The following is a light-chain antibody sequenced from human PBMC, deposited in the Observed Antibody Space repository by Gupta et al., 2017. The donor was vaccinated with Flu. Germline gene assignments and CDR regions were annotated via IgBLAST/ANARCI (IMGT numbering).Light chain of an antibody. J-gene: IGKJ2*01. CDR2: GAS. Sequence: EIVLTQSPATLSLSPGERATLSCRTSQSLSKYLAWYQQKPGQAPRLLIHGASNRATGIPARFSGSESGTDFTLTISSLEPEDFAVYYCQQRSNWPPYTFGQGTKLEIK. CDR1: QSLSKY. CDR3: QQRSNWPPYT. V-gene: IGKV3-11*01.